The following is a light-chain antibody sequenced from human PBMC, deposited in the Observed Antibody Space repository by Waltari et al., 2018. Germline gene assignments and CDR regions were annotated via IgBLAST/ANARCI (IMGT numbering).Light chain of an antibody. V-gene: IGKV1-6*01. J-gene: IGKJ2*01. CDR3: LQDYNDPYT. CDR2: GAS. Sequence: AIQMTQSPSSLSASVGDRVNITCRASQGIRNDLGWYQQKPGKAPKLLIYGASSLQSGVPSRFSGSGSDTDFTLTISSLQPEDFATYYCLQDYNDPYTFGQGTKLEIK. CDR1: QGIRND.